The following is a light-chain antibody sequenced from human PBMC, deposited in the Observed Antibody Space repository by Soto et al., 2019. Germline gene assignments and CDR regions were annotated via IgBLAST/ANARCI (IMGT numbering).Light chain of an antibody. V-gene: IGKV1-5*01. Sequence: DIQMTQSPSTLSASLGDRVTITCRASQSISSWLAWYQQKPGKAPKLLIYDASSLESGVPSRFSGSGSGTEFTLTISSLQPDDFATYYCQQYISYSTWTFGQGTKVDIK. CDR1: QSISSW. J-gene: IGKJ1*01. CDR3: QQYISYSTWT. CDR2: DAS.